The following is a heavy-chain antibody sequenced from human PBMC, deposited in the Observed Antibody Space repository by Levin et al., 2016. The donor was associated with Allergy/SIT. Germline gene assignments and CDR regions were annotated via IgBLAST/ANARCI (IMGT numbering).Heavy chain of an antibody. J-gene: IGHJ4*02. CDR2: IYSGGST. CDR1: GFTVSSNY. Sequence: GESLKISCAASGFTVSSNYMSWVRQAPGKGLEWVSVIYSGGSTYYADSVKGRFTISRDNSKNTLYLQMNSLRAEDTAVYYCARGDYSNYGYFDYWGQGTLVTVSS. D-gene: IGHD4-11*01. V-gene: IGHV3-66*01. CDR3: ARGDYSNYGYFDY.